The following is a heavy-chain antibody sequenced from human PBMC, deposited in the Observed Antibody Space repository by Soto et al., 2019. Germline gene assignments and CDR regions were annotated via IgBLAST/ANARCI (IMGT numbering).Heavy chain of an antibody. CDR2: ISSSSSYT. V-gene: IGHV3-11*06. CDR3: ARSPYCGGDCYRPQTTDFDY. J-gene: IGHJ4*02. CDR1: GFTFSDYY. Sequence: GGSLRLSCAASGFTFSDYYMSWIRQAPGKGLEWVSYISSSSSYTNYADSVKGRFTISRDNAKNSLYLQMNSLRAEDTAVYYCARSPYCGGDCYRPQTTDFDYWGQGTLVTVSS. D-gene: IGHD2-21*02.